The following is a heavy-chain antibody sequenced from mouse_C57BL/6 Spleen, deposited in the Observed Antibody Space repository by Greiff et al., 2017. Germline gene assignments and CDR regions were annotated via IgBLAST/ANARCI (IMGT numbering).Heavy chain of an antibody. V-gene: IGHV2-9-1*01. J-gene: IGHJ1*03. CDR1: GFSLTSYA. D-gene: IGHD2-4*01. Sequence: VKLMESGPGLVAPSQSLSITCTVSGFSLTSYAISWVRQPPGKGLEWLGVIWTGGGTNYNSALKSRLSISKDNSKSQVFLKMNSLQTDDTARYYCARRVYDYDGTGYFDVWGTGTTVTVSS. CDR3: ARRVYDYDGTGYFDV. CDR2: IWTGGGT.